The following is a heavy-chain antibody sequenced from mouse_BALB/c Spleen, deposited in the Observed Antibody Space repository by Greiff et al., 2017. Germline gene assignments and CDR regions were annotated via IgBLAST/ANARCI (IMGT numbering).Heavy chain of an antibody. CDR3: ARGETIYYYGSSPWYAMDY. Sequence: QVQLQQSGPGLVAPSQSLSITCTVSGFSLTGYGVNWVRQPPGKGLEWLGMIWGDGSTDYNSALKSRLSISKDNSKSQVFLKMNSLQTDDTARYYCARGETIYYYGSSPWYAMDYWGQGTSVTVSS. J-gene: IGHJ4*01. CDR2: IWGDGST. CDR1: GFSLTGYG. V-gene: IGHV2-6-7*01. D-gene: IGHD1-1*01.